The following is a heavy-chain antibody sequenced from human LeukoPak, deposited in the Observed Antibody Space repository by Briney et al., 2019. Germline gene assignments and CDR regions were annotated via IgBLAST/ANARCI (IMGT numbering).Heavy chain of an antibody. CDR1: GFTFSRYA. CDR2: ISSNGGST. V-gene: IGHV3-64D*06. CDR3: VKDSSSGSYFDY. J-gene: IGHJ4*02. Sequence: EGSLRLSCSASGFTFSRYAMHWVRQAPGKGLEYVSAISSNGGSTYYADSVKGRFTISRDNSRNTLHLQMSSLRVEDTAVYYCVKDSSSGSYFDYWGQGTLVTVSS. D-gene: IGHD3-10*01.